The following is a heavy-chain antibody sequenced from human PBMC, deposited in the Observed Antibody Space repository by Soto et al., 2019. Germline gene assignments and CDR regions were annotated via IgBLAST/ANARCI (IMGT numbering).Heavy chain of an antibody. V-gene: IGHV3-21*01. J-gene: IGHJ4*02. CDR3: ARGSAFIGLDY. D-gene: IGHD1-26*01. Sequence: LRLSCAVSGFIFSRYSMNWVRQAPGKGLEWVSSIGTSGSYIYDTDSVKGRFSISRDNTKDSLYLQMNSLRAEDTAIYYCARGSAFIGLDYWGQGTPVTVSS. CDR2: IGTSGSYI. CDR1: GFIFSRYS.